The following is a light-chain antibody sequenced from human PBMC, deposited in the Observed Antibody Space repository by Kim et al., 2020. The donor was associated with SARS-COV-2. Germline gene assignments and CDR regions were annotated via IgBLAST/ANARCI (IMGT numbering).Light chain of an antibody. CDR1: QSLVSTDGNTF. Sequence: PASLSFRSIQSLVSTDGNTFLHWFLQRPGQSPRRLIYKLSNRESGVPDRFSGSGSGTDFTLKISRVEAEDVGVYYCMQTIHWPGTFGQGAKVDIK. CDR2: KLS. V-gene: IGKV2-30*01. CDR3: MQTIHWPGT. J-gene: IGKJ1*01.